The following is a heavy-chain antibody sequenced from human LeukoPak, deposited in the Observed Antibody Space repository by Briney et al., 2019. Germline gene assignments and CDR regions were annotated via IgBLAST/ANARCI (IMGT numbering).Heavy chain of an antibody. Sequence: GGSLRLSCAGSGFSITNYWMTWVRQAPGKGLEWVAIINKDGSEKYFVDSVKGRFSISRDNAKNSVYLDMNSLRVEDTAVHFCAGGLGWVLDYWGQGILVSVSS. D-gene: IGHD4-23*01. CDR1: GFSITNYW. V-gene: IGHV3-7*04. J-gene: IGHJ4*02. CDR2: INKDGSEK. CDR3: AGGLGWVLDY.